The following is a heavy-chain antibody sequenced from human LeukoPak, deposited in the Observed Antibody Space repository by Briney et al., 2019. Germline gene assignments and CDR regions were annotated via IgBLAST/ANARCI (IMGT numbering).Heavy chain of an antibody. V-gene: IGHV3-66*01. Sequence: GGSLRLSCAASGFTFSNKYMGWVRQAPGKGLEWVSVIYDDGTKYYPDSVKGRFTISRDNSESTLYLQMSSLRAEDTAVYYCARLDVAYFDSWGQGTLVTVSP. D-gene: IGHD5-12*01. CDR2: IYDDGTK. J-gene: IGHJ4*02. CDR3: ARLDVAYFDS. CDR1: GFTFSNKY.